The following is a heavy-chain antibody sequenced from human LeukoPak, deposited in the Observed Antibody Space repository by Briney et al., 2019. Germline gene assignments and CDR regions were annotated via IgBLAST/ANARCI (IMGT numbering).Heavy chain of an antibody. CDR1: GGSFSGYY. V-gene: IGHV4-34*01. CDR2: INHSGSI. CDR3: ARMSRQQLASFPSYYYYYYMDV. J-gene: IGHJ6*03. D-gene: IGHD6-13*01. Sequence: PSETLSLTCAVYGGSFSGYYWSWIRQPPGEGLEWIGEINHSGSINYNPSLKSRVTISVDTSKNQFSLKLSSVTAADTAVCYCARMSRQQLASFPSYYYYYYMDVWGKGTTVTISS.